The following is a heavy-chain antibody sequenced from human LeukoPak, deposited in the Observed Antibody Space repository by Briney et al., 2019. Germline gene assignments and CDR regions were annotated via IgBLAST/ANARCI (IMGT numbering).Heavy chain of an antibody. CDR2: ISYSGST. CDR1: GGSIRSSSYF. J-gene: IGHJ4*02. CDR3: ARDRSYCSGGSCSYYFDY. V-gene: IGHV4-39*07. Sequence: SETLSLTCTVSGGSIRSSSYFWGWIRQPPGKGLKWIGTISYSGSTYYNPSLKSRVTIPLDTSKNQFSLKLSSVTAADTAVYYCARDRSYCSGGSCSYYFDYWGQGTLVTVSS. D-gene: IGHD2-15*01.